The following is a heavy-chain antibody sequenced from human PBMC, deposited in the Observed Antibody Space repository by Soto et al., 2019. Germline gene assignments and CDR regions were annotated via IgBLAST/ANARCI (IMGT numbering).Heavy chain of an antibody. CDR3: SLVDPSAKSPDY. V-gene: IGHV3-72*01. CDR2: TRNRVNSFST. CDR1: VVSEFNFSDQY. Sequence: VEVEESGGGLVLPGGSLRLSCTVSVVSEFNFSDQYMDWVRQAPGKGLEWVGRTRNRVNSFSTAYAASVQGRFTISRDDSKNTVYLQMNSLKTEDTAVYYCSLVDPSAKSPDYWGQGTLVIVSS. J-gene: IGHJ4*02. D-gene: IGHD2-15*01.